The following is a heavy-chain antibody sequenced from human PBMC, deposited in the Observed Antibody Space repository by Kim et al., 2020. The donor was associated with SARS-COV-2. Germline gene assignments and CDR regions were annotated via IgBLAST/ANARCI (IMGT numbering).Heavy chain of an antibody. CDR2: INHSGST. J-gene: IGHJ4*02. CDR1: GGSFSGYY. V-gene: IGHV4-34*01. D-gene: IGHD3-22*01. CDR3: ARGFSSGYYGY. Sequence: SETLSLTCAVYGGSFSGYYWSWIRQPPGKGLEWIGEINHSGSTNYNPSLKSRVTISVDTSKNQFSLKLSSVTAADTAVYYCARGFSSGYYGYWGQGTLVT.